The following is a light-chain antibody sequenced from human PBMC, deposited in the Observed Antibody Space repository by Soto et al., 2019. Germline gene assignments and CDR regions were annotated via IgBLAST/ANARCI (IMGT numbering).Light chain of an antibody. CDR1: QDIKDF. V-gene: IGKV1-33*01. J-gene: IGKJ2*01. CDR3: QQYDGLPPYT. Sequence: DIQMTQSPSSLSASVGDRVTITCQASQDIKDFLNWYQQKPGKAPKLLIYDASNLEPGVPSRFSXRGSGTDFTFTIASLQPEDIATYYCQQYDGLPPYTFGQGTKLEIK. CDR2: DAS.